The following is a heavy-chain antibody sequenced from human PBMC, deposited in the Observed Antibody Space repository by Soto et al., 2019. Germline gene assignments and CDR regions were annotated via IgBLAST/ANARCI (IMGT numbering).Heavy chain of an antibody. Sequence: EVQLVESGGGLVQPGGSLRLSCVASGFTFSSYWMSWVRQAPGKGLEWVANIKQDGSEKYYVDSVKGRFTISRDNAKNSLYLQMNSLRAEDTAVYYCARDRSQYSSHDYWGQGTLVTVSS. V-gene: IGHV3-7*01. D-gene: IGHD6-6*01. J-gene: IGHJ4*02. CDR1: GFTFSSYW. CDR2: IKQDGSEK. CDR3: ARDRSQYSSHDY.